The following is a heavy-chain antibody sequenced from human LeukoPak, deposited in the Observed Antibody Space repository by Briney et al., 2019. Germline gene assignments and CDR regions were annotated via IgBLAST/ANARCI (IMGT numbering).Heavy chain of an antibody. CDR2: IYYSGST. J-gene: IGHJ3*02. V-gene: IGHV4-61*01. D-gene: IGHD2-15*01. CDR3: ERDSLDTCSGGSCYDI. Sequence: PSETLSLTCTVSGGSVSSGSYYWSWIRQPPGKGLEWIGYIYYSGSTNYNPSLKSRVTISVDTSKNQFSLKLSSVTAADTAVYYCERDSLDTCSGGSCYDIWGQGTMVTVSS. CDR1: GGSVSSGSYY.